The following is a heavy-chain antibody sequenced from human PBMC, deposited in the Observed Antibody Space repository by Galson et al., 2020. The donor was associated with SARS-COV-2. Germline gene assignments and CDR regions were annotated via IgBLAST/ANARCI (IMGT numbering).Heavy chain of an antibody. D-gene: IGHD6-19*01. Sequence: TGGSLRLSCAASGFTFSSYGMHWVRQAPGKGLEWVAVISYDGSNKYYADSVTGRFTISRDNSKNTLYLQMNSLRAEDTAVYYCAKEEQWLGGSNGVDYDYYDGMDVWGQGTTVTVAS. CDR3: AKEEQWLGGSNGVDYDYYDGMDV. V-gene: IGHV3-30*18. CDR1: GFTFSSYG. CDR2: ISYDGSNK. J-gene: IGHJ6*02.